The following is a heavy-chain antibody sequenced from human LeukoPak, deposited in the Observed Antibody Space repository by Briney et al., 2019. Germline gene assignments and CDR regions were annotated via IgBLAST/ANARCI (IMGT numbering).Heavy chain of an antibody. V-gene: IGHV3-74*01. CDR2: INSDGSST. Sequence: PGGSLRLSCAASGFTFSSYWMHWVRQAPGKGLVWVSRINSDGSSTSYADSVKGRFTISRDNAKNTLYLQMNSLRAEDTAVYYCAEGIAAAGSFDYWGQGTLVTVSS. CDR3: AEGIAAAGSFDY. CDR1: GFTFSSYW. J-gene: IGHJ4*02. D-gene: IGHD6-13*01.